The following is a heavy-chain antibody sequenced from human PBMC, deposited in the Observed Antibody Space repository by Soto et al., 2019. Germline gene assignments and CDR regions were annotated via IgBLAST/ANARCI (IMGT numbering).Heavy chain of an antibody. CDR2: IWYDGSNK. Sequence: QVQLVESGGGVVQPGRSLRLSCAASGFTFSSYGMHWVRQAPGKGLEWVAVIWYDGSNKYYADSVKGRFTISRDNSKNTLYLQMNSLRAEDTAVYYCARGGTYGDYGDYWGQGTLVTVSS. D-gene: IGHD4-17*01. CDR3: ARGGTYGDYGDY. J-gene: IGHJ4*02. CDR1: GFTFSSYG. V-gene: IGHV3-33*01.